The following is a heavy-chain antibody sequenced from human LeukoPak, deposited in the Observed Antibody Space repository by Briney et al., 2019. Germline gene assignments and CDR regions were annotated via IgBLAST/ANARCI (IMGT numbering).Heavy chain of an antibody. CDR3: ARDGRWFGESHYRDY. J-gene: IGHJ4*02. CDR2: IKQDGSEK. CDR1: GFTFSSYW. Sequence: PGGSLRLSCAASGFTFSSYWMSWVRQAPGKGLEWVANIKQDGSEKYYVDSVKGRFTISRDNAKNSLYLQMNSLRAEDTAVYYCARDGRWFGESHYRDYWGQGTLVTVSS. V-gene: IGHV3-7*01. D-gene: IGHD3-10*01.